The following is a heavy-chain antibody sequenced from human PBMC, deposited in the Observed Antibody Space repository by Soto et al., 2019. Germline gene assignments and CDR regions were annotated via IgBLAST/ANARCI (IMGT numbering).Heavy chain of an antibody. CDR3: ASDRPLRGGYDPREGFGY. CDR2: INHSGST. J-gene: IGHJ4*02. V-gene: IGHV4-34*01. D-gene: IGHD5-12*01. CDR1: GGSFSGYY. Sequence: QVQLQQWGAGLLKPSETLSLTCAVYGGSFSGYYWSWIRQPPGKGLEWIGEINHSGSTNYNPSLKSRVTISVDTSKNQFSLKLSSVTAADTAVYYCASDRPLRGGYDPREGFGYWGQGTLVTVSS.